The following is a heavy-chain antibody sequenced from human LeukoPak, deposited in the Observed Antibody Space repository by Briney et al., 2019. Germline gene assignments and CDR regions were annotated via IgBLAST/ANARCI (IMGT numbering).Heavy chain of an antibody. CDR3: TRMTTGHDY. J-gene: IGHJ4*02. CDR1: GVSFNDYY. CDR2: INHSGYT. Sequence: TSETLSLTCAVSGVSFNDYYWSWVRQTPGKGLERIGEINHSGYTNDSPSLKSRVTISIDTSRKQFSLNLRSVTVADTGIYYCTRMTTGHDYWGQGTLVTVSS. D-gene: IGHD4-17*01. V-gene: IGHV4-34*01.